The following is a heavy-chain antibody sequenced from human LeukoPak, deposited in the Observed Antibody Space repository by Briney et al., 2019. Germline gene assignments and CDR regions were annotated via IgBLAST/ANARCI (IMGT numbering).Heavy chain of an antibody. J-gene: IGHJ3*02. CDR1: GFTFDDYG. D-gene: IGHD5-12*01. V-gene: IGHV3-15*01. Sequence: GRSLRLSCAASGFTFDDYGMNWVRQAPGKGLEWVGRIKSKTDGGTTDYAAPVKGRFTISRDDSKNTLYLQMNSLKTEDTAVYYCTLTWLHAFDIWGQGTMVTVSS. CDR3: TLTWLHAFDI. CDR2: IKSKTDGGTT.